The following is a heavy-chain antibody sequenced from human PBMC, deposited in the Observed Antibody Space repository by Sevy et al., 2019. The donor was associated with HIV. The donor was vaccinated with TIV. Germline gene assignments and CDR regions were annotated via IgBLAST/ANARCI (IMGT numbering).Heavy chain of an antibody. CDR2: INPNSGGT. J-gene: IGHJ1*01. V-gene: IGHV1-2*02. CDR3: ARADLVGASYVGYFQH. D-gene: IGHD1-26*01. Sequence: GASVKVSCKASGYTFTGYYMHWVRQAPGQGLEWMGWINPNSGGTNYAQKFQGRVTMTRDTSISTAYMELSRLRSDDTAVYYCARADLVGASYVGYFQHWGQGTLVTVSS. CDR1: GYTFTGYY.